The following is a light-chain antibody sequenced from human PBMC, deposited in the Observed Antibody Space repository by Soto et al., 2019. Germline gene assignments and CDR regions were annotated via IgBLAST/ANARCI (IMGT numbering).Light chain of an antibody. Sequence: DIQMTQSPSSRSASVVDRVTITFRASQSISTYLNWYEQKPGKAPNLLIYGASNLQSGVPSRFSGGGSGTDFTLTISSLQPEDFGTYYCQQSYTSPVTFGGGTKVDIK. CDR1: QSISTY. CDR2: GAS. CDR3: QQSYTSPVT. J-gene: IGKJ4*01. V-gene: IGKV1-39*01.